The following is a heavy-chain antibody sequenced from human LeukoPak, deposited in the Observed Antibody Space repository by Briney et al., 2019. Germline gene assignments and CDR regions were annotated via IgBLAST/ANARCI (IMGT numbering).Heavy chain of an antibody. CDR3: ARGSVLSYFDY. Sequence: PSETRSLPCTVSGRSISIYYGSWIRQPGGRGLEWIGRIYTSGSTNYHPSLKSRVTMSVDTSKNQFSLKLSSVTAEDTAVYYCARGSVLSYFDYWGQGTLVTVSS. J-gene: IGHJ4*02. CDR1: GRSISIYY. V-gene: IGHV4-4*07. D-gene: IGHD3-16*02. CDR2: IYTSGST.